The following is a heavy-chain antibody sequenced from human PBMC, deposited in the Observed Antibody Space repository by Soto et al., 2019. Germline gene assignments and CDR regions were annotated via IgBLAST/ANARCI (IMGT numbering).Heavy chain of an antibody. V-gene: IGHV3-23*01. CDR2: ISGGGDGT. CDR3: AKGAALEY. CDR1: GFTFSSFG. Sequence: PVGSLRLSCAASGFTFSSFGMSWVRQAPGKGPEWVSAISGGGDGTFYPDSVKGRFTISRDNSKNTLYLQMNSLRAEDTAVYYCAKGAALEYWGQGTLVTVSS. J-gene: IGHJ4*02. D-gene: IGHD6-25*01.